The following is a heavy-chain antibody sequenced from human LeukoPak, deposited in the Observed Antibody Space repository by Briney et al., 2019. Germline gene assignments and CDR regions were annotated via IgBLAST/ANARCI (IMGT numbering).Heavy chain of an antibody. CDR3: ARDGHYDSSGLADY. J-gene: IGHJ4*02. Sequence: GGSLRLSCAASGFTFRSYWMSWVRQAPGKGLEWVANIKQDGSEKYYVDSVKGRFTISRDNAKNSLYLQMNSLRAEDTAVYYCARDGHYDSSGLADYWGQGTLVTVSS. CDR2: IKQDGSEK. D-gene: IGHD3-22*01. CDR1: GFTFRSYW. V-gene: IGHV3-7*01.